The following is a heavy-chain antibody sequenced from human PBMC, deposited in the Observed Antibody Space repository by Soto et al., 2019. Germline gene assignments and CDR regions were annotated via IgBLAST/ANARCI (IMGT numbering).Heavy chain of an antibody. CDR2: MNPNSGNT. CDR3: ARVGFQSSYYHFSSGYYNYYYYGMDV. V-gene: IGHV1-8*01. CDR1: GYTFTSYD. D-gene: IGHD3-3*01. Sequence: ASVKVSCNASGYTFTSYDINWVRQATGQGLESMGWMNPNSGNTGYAQKFQGRVTMTRNTSISTAYMELSSLRSEDTAVYYCARVGFQSSYYHFSSGYYNYYYYGMDVWGQGTTVTVSS. J-gene: IGHJ6*02.